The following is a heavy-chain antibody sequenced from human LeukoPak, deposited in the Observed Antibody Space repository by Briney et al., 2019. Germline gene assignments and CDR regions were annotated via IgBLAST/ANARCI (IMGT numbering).Heavy chain of an antibody. D-gene: IGHD1-14*01. Sequence: SETLSLTCTVSGGSIGFYYWSWIRQPPGKGLEWIGYIYYRGSTNYNPPLKSRVTISVDTSKNQFSLKVSSVSAADTAVYYCARHRGKKFKAGRVLRYYYMDVWGKGTTVTVSS. J-gene: IGHJ6*03. CDR2: IYYRGST. CDR3: ARHRGKKFKAGRVLRYYYMDV. V-gene: IGHV4-59*08. CDR1: GGSIGFYY.